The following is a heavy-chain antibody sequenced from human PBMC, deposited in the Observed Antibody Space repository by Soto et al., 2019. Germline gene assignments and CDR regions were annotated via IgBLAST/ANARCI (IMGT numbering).Heavy chain of an antibody. D-gene: IGHD3-22*01. Sequence: SVKVSCKASGGTFSSYAISWVRQAPGQGLEWMGGIIPIFGTANYAQKFQGRVTITADESTSTAYMELSSLRSEDTAVYYCARCGLYSSGYYYGLDYWGQGTLVTVSS. J-gene: IGHJ4*02. CDR1: GGTFSSYA. CDR3: ARCGLYSSGYYYGLDY. CDR2: IIPIFGTA. V-gene: IGHV1-69*13.